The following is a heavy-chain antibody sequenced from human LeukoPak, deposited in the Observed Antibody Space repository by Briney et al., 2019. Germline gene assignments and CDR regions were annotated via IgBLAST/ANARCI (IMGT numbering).Heavy chain of an antibody. CDR3: ARGRRRERLHAFDM. CDR2: IDDSGST. Sequence: SETLSLTCTVSGGTFSLYYWSWIRQTPGKGLEWIAYIDDSGSTNYNPSLKSRLTISVDQSKNQVSLTLRSVTAAGTAWYYCARGRRRERLHAFDMSGQGTRVTVSS. J-gene: IGHJ3*02. CDR1: GGTFSLYY. V-gene: IGHV4-59*12. D-gene: IGHD1-26*01.